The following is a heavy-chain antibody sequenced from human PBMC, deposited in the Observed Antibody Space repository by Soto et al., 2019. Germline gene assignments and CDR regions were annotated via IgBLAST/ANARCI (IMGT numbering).Heavy chain of an antibody. V-gene: IGHV3-11*06. J-gene: IGHJ4*02. CDR2: ISSSSSYT. CDR1: GFTFSDYY. D-gene: IGHD6-6*01. CDR3: ARAPPAARDFDY. Sequence: GGSLILSFAGSGFTFSDYYMSWIRQAPGKGLEWVSYISSSSSYTNYADSVKGRFTISRDNAKNSLYLQMNSLRAEDTAVYYCARAPPAARDFDYWGQGTLVTVSS.